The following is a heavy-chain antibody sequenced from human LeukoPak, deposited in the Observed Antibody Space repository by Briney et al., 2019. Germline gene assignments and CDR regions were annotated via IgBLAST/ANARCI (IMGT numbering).Heavy chain of an antibody. CDR1: GGTFSSYA. V-gene: IGHV1-69*04. Sequence: SVKVSCKASGGTFSSYAISWVRQAPGQGLEWMGRIIPILGIANYAQKFQGRVTITADKSTSTAYMELSSLRSEDTAVYYCAGATVPYYFDYWGQGTLVTVSS. CDR2: IIPILGIA. J-gene: IGHJ4*02. CDR3: AGATVPYYFDY. D-gene: IGHD4-4*01.